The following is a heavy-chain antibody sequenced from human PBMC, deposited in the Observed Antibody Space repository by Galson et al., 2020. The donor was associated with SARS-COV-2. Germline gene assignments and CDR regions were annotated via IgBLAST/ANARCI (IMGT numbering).Heavy chain of an antibody. D-gene: IGHD3-3*01. J-gene: IGHJ6*03. CDR2: IGTAGDT. CDR1: GFTFSSYD. V-gene: IGHV3-13*01. CDR3: ARARSKDFWSGYHLIYYYYMDV. Sequence: GGSLRLSCAASGFTFSSYDMHWVRQATGKGLEWVSAIGTAGDTYYPGSVKGRFTISRENAKNSLYLQMNSLRAGDTAVYYCARARSKDFWSGYHLIYYYYMDVWGKGTTVTVSS.